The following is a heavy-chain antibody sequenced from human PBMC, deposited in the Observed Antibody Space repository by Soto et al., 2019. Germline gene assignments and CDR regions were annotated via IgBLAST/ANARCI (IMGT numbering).Heavy chain of an antibody. V-gene: IGHV3-30-3*01. D-gene: IGHD1-26*01. CDR2: ISYDGSNK. CDR3: ARGSNEGPQSSIVGATEFDY. Sequence: QVQLVESGGGVVQPGRSLRLSCAASGFTFSSYAMHWVRQAPGKGLEWVAVISYDGSNKYYADSVKGRFTISRDNSKNTLYLQMNSLRAEDTAVYYCARGSNEGPQSSIVGATEFDYWGQGTLVTVSS. CDR1: GFTFSSYA. J-gene: IGHJ4*02.